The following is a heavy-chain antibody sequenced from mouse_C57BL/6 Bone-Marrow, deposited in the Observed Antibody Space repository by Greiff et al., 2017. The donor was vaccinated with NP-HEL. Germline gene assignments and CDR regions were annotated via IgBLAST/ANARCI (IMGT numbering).Heavy chain of an antibody. V-gene: IGHV1-69*01. CDR1: GYTFTSYW. D-gene: IGHD1-1*01. Sequence: QVQLQQPGAELVMPGASVKLSCKASGYTFTSYWMHWVKQRPGQGLEWIGEIDPSDSYTNYNQKFKGKSTLTVDKSSSPASIQLSSLTSEDSAVYYCARWGYIYEGYFDVWGTGTTVTVSS. CDR3: ARWGYIYEGYFDV. J-gene: IGHJ1*03. CDR2: IDPSDSYT.